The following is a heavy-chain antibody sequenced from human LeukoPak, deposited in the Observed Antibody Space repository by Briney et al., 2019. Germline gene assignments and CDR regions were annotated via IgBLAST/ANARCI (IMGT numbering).Heavy chain of an antibody. CDR3: TLCIAAAGSFDY. CDR2: IKQDGSEK. D-gene: IGHD6-13*01. CDR1: GFTFGDDA. J-gene: IGHJ4*02. Sequence: GGSLRLSCTASGFTFGDDAMSWVRQAPGKGLEWVANIKQDGSEKYYVDSVKGRFTISRDNAKNSLYLQMNSLRAEDTAVYYCTLCIAAAGSFDYWGQGTLVTVSS. V-gene: IGHV3-7*01.